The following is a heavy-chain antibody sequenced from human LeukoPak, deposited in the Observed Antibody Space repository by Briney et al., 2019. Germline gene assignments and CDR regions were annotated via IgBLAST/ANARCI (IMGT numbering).Heavy chain of an antibody. J-gene: IGHJ4*02. D-gene: IGHD3-10*01. CDR2: INHSGST. Sequence: LRLSCAAPGFTFSGYYMSWIRQPPGKGLEWIGEINHSGSTNYNPSLKSRVTISVDTSKNQFSLKLSSVTAADTAVYYCTRAKRIIMVRGVITRYFDYWGQGTLVTVSS. CDR3: TRAKRIIMVRGVITRYFDY. V-gene: IGHV4-34*01. CDR1: GFTFSGYY.